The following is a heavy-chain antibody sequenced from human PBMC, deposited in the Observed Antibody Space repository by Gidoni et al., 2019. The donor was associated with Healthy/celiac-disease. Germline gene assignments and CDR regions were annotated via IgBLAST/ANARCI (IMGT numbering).Heavy chain of an antibody. CDR3: AGSGLGQQNDY. CDR1: GGSFRGYY. V-gene: IGHV4-34*01. J-gene: IGHJ4*02. CDR2: MKHSGST. D-gene: IGHD3-10*01. Sequence: QVQLQQWGAGLLKPSETLSLTCAVYGGSFRGYYWSWVRQPPGKGLAWIGEMKHSGSTNYNPSLKSRVTISVDTSKNQFSLKLSSVTAADTAVYYCAGSGLGQQNDYWGQGTLVTVSS.